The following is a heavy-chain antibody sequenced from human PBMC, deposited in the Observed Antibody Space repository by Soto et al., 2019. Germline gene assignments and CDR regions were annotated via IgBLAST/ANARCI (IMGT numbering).Heavy chain of an antibody. D-gene: IGHD2-8*01. CDR1: GGSISSYY. J-gene: IGHJ5*02. CDR2: IYYSGST. CDR3: ARDEITNGENWFDP. Sequence: PSETLSLTCTVSGGSISSYYWSWIRQPPGKGLEWIGYIYYSGSTNYNPSLKSRVTISVDTSKNQFSLKLSSVTAADTAVYYCARDEITNGENWFDPWGQGTLVTVSS. V-gene: IGHV4-59*12.